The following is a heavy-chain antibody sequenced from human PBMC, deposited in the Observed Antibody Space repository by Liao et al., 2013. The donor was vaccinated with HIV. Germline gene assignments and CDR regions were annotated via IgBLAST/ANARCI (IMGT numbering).Heavy chain of an antibody. D-gene: IGHD6-13*01. Sequence: QVQLQESGPGLVKPSQTLSLTCTVSGGSINSGNYYWTWIRQPAGKGLEWIGRIHSTGSTNYNPSLKSRVTISLDTSKNQFSLKLSSVTAADTAVYYCARADSSSWDPSFDYWGQGTLVTVSS. CDR2: IHSTGST. J-gene: IGHJ4*02. CDR3: ARADSSSWDPSFDY. CDR1: GGSINSGNYY. V-gene: IGHV4-61*02.